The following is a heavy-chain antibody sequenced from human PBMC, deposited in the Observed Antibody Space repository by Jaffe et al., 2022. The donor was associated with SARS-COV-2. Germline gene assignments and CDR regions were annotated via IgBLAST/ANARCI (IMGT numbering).Heavy chain of an antibody. CDR2: IYYSGST. CDR1: GGSISSSSYY. D-gene: IGHD3-16*02. CDR3: ARHLQDYVWGSYRYTTCFDY. Sequence: QLQLQESGPGLVKPSETLSLTCTVSGGSISSSSYYWGWIRQPPGKGLEWIGSIYYSGSTYYNPSLKSRVTISVDTSKNQFSLKLSSVTAADTAVYYCARHLQDYVWGSYRYTTCFDYWGQGTLVTVSS. V-gene: IGHV4-39*01. J-gene: IGHJ4*02.